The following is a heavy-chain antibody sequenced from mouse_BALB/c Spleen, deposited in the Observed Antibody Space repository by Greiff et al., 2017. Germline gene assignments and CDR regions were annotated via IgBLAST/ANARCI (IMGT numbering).Heavy chain of an antibody. CDR1: GYSITSGYY. J-gene: IGHJ2*01. CDR3: ARDMRFYFDY. V-gene: IGHV3-6*02. CDR2: ISYDGSN. D-gene: IGHD2-3*01. Sequence: ESGPGLVKPSQSLSLTCSVTGYSITSGYYWNWIRQFPGNKLEWMGYISYDGSNNYNPSLKNRISITRDTSKNQFFLKLNSVTTEDTATYYCARDMRFYFDYWGQGTTLTVSS.